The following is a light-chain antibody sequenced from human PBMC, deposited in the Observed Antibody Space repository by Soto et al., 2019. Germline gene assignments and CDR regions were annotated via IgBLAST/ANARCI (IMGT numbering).Light chain of an antibody. CDR3: LLDFRYFWA. V-gene: IGKV1-6*01. CDR2: AAS. Sequence: AIQLTQSPSSLSASVGDRVTITCRASQAIRAALGWYQQKPGKVPKLLIYAASTLQSGVPSRFRGSGSGTDFTLTISSLQHEDFATHYRLLDFRYFWAFGQGSKVDIK. J-gene: IGKJ1*01. CDR1: QAIRAA.